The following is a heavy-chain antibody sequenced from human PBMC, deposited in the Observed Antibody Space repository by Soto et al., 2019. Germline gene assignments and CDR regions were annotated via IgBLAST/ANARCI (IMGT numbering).Heavy chain of an antibody. Sequence: GGSLRLSCAASGFTFSSYSMNWVRQAPGKGLEWVSSISSSSSYIYYADSVKGRFTISRDNAKNSLYLQMNSLRAEDTAVYYCASQVAAAGTVDYWGQGTLVTVSS. CDR3: ASQVAAAGTVDY. D-gene: IGHD6-13*01. CDR1: GFTFSSYS. J-gene: IGHJ4*02. V-gene: IGHV3-21*01. CDR2: ISSSSSYI.